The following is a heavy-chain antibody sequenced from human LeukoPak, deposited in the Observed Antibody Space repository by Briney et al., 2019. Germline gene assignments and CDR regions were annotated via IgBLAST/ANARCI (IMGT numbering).Heavy chain of an antibody. Sequence: GGSLRLSCAASGFTFDDYAMHWVRQAPGKGLEWVSGISWNSGSIGYADSVKGRFTISRDNAKNSLYLQMNSLRAEDTALYYCAKDRGYSYGFLDYWGQGTLVTVSS. D-gene: IGHD5-18*01. CDR1: GFTFDDYA. CDR3: AKDRGYSYGFLDY. CDR2: ISWNSGSI. V-gene: IGHV3-9*01. J-gene: IGHJ4*02.